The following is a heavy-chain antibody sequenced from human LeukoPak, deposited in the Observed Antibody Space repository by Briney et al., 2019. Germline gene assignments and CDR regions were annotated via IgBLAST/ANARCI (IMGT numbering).Heavy chain of an antibody. V-gene: IGHV3-23*01. J-gene: IGHJ1*01. Sequence: PGGSLRLSCAASGFTFSSYGMSWVRQAPGKGLEWVSAIRGSGGSTYYADSVKGRFTISRDNSKNTVYLQMNSLRAEDTAVYYCAKYLSGEEYFQHWGQGTLVTVSS. CDR1: GFTFSSYG. CDR3: AKYLSGEEYFQH. CDR2: IRGSGGST. D-gene: IGHD1-26*01.